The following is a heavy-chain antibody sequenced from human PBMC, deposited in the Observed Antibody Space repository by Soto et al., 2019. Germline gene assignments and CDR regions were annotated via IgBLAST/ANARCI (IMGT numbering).Heavy chain of an antibody. J-gene: IGHJ4*02. V-gene: IGHV3-74*01. D-gene: IGHD3-16*01. CDR1: GFTFSSYW. Sequence: EVQLVESGGGLVQPGGSLRLSCAASGFTFSSYWMHWVRQAPGKGLVWVSRINPDGTTTTYADSVKGRFTISRDNAKNTLYLHMNSLRGDDTAVYYCARVPTGRYGVWNYWGQGTLVTVSS. CDR3: ARVPTGRYGVWNY. CDR2: INPDGTTT.